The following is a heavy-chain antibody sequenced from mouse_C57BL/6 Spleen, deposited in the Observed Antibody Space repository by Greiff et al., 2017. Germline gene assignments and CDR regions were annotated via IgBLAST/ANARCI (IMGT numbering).Heavy chain of an antibody. D-gene: IGHD1-1*01. CDR1: GFTIKNTY. V-gene: IGHV14-3*01. CDR3: AREAGSYYFDY. Sequence: VQLQQSVAELVRPGASVKLSCTASGFTIKNTYMHWVKQRPEQGLEWIGRIDPANGNTKYPSKFQGKATITADTASNTANLQLTDLTAEYTAIYYGAREAGSYYFDYWGQGTTLTVSS. J-gene: IGHJ2*01. CDR2: IDPANGNT.